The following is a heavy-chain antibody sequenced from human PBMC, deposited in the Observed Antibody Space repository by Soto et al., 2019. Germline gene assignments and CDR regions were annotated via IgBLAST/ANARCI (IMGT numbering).Heavy chain of an antibody. D-gene: IGHD1-26*01. Sequence: PSETLSLTCTVSGGSISSSSYYWGWIRQPPGKGLEWIGSIYYSGSTYYNPSLKSRVTISVDTSKNQFSLKLSSVTAADTAVYYCARVRYCIFLGYYYYTVVSGKGTTVTLSS. V-gene: IGHV4-39*01. J-gene: IGHJ6*03. CDR2: IYYSGST. CDR3: ARVRYCIFLGYYYYTVV. CDR1: GGSISSSSYY.